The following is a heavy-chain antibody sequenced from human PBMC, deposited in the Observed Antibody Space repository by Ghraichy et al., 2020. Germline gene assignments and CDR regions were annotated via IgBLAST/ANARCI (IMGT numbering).Heavy chain of an antibody. Sequence: SETLSLTCAVSGGSISSGGYSWSWIRQPPGKGLEWIGYIYHSGSTYYNPSLKSRVTISVDRSKNQFSLKLSSVTAADTAVYYCARVKLVGATNAFDIWGQGTMVTVSS. CDR1: GGSISSGGYS. J-gene: IGHJ3*02. V-gene: IGHV4-30-2*01. CDR3: ARVKLVGATNAFDI. D-gene: IGHD1-26*01. CDR2: IYHSGST.